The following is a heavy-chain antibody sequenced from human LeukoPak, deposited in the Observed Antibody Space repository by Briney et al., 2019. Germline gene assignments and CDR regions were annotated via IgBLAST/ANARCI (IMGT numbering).Heavy chain of an antibody. CDR2: ISYDGSNP. V-gene: IGHV3-30*18. CDR3: AKDHYDYIGGTYRDFDY. J-gene: IGHJ4*02. Sequence: TGGSLRLSCAASGFTFSSFGMHWVRQAPGKGLEWVAVISYDGSNPYYADSVKGRFTISRDNSKNTLYLQMNSLRAEDTAVYYCAKDHYDYIGGTYRDFDYWGQETLVTVSS. D-gene: IGHD3-16*02. CDR1: GFTFSSFG.